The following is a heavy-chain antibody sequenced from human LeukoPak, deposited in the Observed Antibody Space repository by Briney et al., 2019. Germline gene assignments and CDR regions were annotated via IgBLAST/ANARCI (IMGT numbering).Heavy chain of an antibody. CDR1: GYTFTSYG. Sequence: ASVKVSCKASGYTFTSYGISWVRQAPGQGLEWMGWISAYNGNTNYAQKLQGRGTMTTNTSTSTAHMELRSLRSDDTAVYYCARDPKIHYYDSSGYRYWGQGTLVTVSS. D-gene: IGHD3-22*01. J-gene: IGHJ4*02. V-gene: IGHV1-18*01. CDR2: ISAYNGNT. CDR3: ARDPKIHYYDSSGYRY.